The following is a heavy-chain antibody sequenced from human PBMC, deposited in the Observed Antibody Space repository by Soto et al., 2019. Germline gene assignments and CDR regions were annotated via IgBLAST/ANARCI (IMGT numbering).Heavy chain of an antibody. J-gene: IGHJ4*02. V-gene: IGHV4-34*01. CDR2: INHSGST. CDR1: GGSFSGYY. CDR3: ARLGSDY. Sequence: SETLSLTCAVYGGSFSGYYWSWIRQPPGKGLEWIGEINHSGSTNYNPSLKSRVTISVDTSKNQFSLKLSSVTAADTAVYYCARLGSDYWGQGTLVTVSS. D-gene: IGHD3-16*01.